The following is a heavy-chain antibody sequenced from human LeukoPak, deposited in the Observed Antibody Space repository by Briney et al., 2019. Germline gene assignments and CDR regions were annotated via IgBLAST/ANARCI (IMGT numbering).Heavy chain of an antibody. CDR2: IYPGDSDT. CDR3: ARGRADDLVGYFDY. CDR1: GYSFTGYW. Sequence: GESLKISFKCPGYSFTGYWIGWVRQIPGKGLAWMGIIYPGDSDTRYSPSLQGQVTISADKSISTAYLQWSSLKASDTAMYYCARGRADDLVGYFDYWGHGTLVTVS. D-gene: IGHD1-26*01. V-gene: IGHV5-51*01. J-gene: IGHJ4*01.